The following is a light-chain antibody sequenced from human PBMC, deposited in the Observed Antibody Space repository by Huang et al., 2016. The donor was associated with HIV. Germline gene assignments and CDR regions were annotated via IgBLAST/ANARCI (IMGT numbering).Light chain of an antibody. CDR3: QQYNNWPRT. Sequence: ERVMTQSPDILSVSPGETAPLSCSASQDVSSNLAWYRQKPGQAPSLLIYGASTRVSGIPARFNGSGSGIAFTLTISSVQSEDFAVYYCQQYNNWPRTFGQGTKLEIK. CDR2: GAS. V-gene: IGKV3-15*01. J-gene: IGKJ2*01. CDR1: QDVSSN.